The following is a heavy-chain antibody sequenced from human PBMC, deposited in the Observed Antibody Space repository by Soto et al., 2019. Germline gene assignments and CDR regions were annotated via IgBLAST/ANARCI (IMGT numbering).Heavy chain of an antibody. Sequence: LSLTFAVSGYSISSGYYWGWVRQPPGKGLEWIGSIYHSGSTYYNPSLKSRVTISVDTSKNQFSLKLSSVTAADTAVYYCARAAAAGGPDYWGQGTLVTVSS. D-gene: IGHD6-13*01. J-gene: IGHJ4*02. CDR2: IYHSGST. CDR1: GYSISSGYY. V-gene: IGHV4-38-2*01. CDR3: ARAAAAGGPDY.